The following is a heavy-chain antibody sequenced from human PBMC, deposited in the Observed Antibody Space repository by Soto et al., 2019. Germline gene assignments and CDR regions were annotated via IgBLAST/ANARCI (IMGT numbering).Heavy chain of an antibody. Sequence: GGSLRLSCAASGFTFSSYAMNWVRQAPGKGLEWVSLISGSGHTTDYADSVRGRFTISRDNSKNTLYLQMNSLRAEDTALYYCTKDGGYDFPYYGMDVWGQGTTVTVSS. CDR2: ISGSGHTT. CDR1: GFTFSSYA. V-gene: IGHV3-23*01. J-gene: IGHJ6*02. D-gene: IGHD3-3*01. CDR3: TKDGGYDFPYYGMDV.